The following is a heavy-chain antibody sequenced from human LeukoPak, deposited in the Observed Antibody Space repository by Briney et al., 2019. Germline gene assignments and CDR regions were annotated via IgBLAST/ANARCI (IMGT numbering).Heavy chain of an antibody. CDR1: GYTFTNNY. J-gene: IGHJ6*02. CDR2: INPSGGST. CDR3: ARAEPYCSGGSCYPTDYYGMDV. V-gene: IGHV1-46*01. Sequence: ASVKVSCKSSGYTFTNNYMHWVRQAPGQGLEWMGIINPSGGSTSYAQKFQGRVTMTRDTSTSTVYMELSSLRSEDTAVYYCARAEPYCSGGSCYPTDYYGMDVWGQGTTVTVSS. D-gene: IGHD2-15*01.